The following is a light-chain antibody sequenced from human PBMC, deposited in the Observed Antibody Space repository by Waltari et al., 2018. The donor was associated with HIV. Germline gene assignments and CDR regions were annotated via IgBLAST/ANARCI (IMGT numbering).Light chain of an antibody. CDR2: TTK. CDR1: FSNVGMHT. CDR3: ASWDANLNGIV. Sequence: QSILTQPPSTSGTPGQRVTISCSGSFSNVGMHTVDWFQHPPGTSPKLRVYTTKQRPSGYPDLCSGSKSGTSASLAISGLQAEDEGVYYCASWDANLNGIVCGGGTELAVL. J-gene: IGLJ7*01. V-gene: IGLV1-44*01.